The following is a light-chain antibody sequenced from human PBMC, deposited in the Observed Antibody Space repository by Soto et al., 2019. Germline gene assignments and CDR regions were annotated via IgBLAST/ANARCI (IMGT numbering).Light chain of an antibody. CDR1: QGIANW. CDR2: STS. Sequence: DIQMTQSPSSVSASVGDRVTITCRASQGIANWLAWYQQKPGTAPKLLIYSTSRLQNGVPSRFSGGGSGTDFTLTIPSLQPEDFATYYCQQGDSFPWTFGQGTKVEIK. CDR3: QQGDSFPWT. J-gene: IGKJ1*01. V-gene: IGKV1-12*02.